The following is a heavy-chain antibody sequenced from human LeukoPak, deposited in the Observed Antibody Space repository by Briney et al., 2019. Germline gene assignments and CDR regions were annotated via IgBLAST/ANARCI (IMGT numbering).Heavy chain of an antibody. CDR3: ARGQGTVTTH. D-gene: IGHD4-11*01. CDR2: INHSGSA. J-gene: IGHJ4*02. V-gene: IGHV4-34*01. CDR1: GGPFSGYY. Sequence: PSETMSLTCAVSGGPFSGYYWTWIHQPPGKGLEWIGEINHSGSANYNPSLMSRVTISLDTSKNHFSLNLSSVTAADTAVYYCARGQGTVTTHWGQGTLVTVSS.